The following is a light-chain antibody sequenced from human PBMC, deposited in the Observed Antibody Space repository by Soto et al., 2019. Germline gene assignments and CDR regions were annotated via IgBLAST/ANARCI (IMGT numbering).Light chain of an antibody. Sequence: DIQMTQSPSSLSASVEDRVIITCRASQSIRNYLNWYQQKPGRAPKILIYAASNLQSGVPSRFSGGGSGTDFTLTITSLQPEDFATYYCQQSYVTPAFGQGTKVDIK. CDR1: QSIRNY. J-gene: IGKJ1*01. V-gene: IGKV1-39*01. CDR2: AAS. CDR3: QQSYVTPA.